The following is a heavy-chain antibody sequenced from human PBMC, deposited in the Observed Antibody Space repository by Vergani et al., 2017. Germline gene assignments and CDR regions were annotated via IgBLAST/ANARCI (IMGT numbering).Heavy chain of an antibody. CDR3: ARGRVSGWQRKGYFDY. CDR1: GGSFSGYY. V-gene: IGHV4-34*01. D-gene: IGHD6-19*01. J-gene: IGHJ4*02. CDR2: INHSGST. Sequence: QVQLQQWGAGLLKPLETLSLTCAVYGGSFSGYYWSWIRQPPGKGLEWIGEINHSGSTNYNPSLKSRVTISVDTSKNQFSLKLSSVTAADTAVYYCARGRVSGWQRKGYFDYWGQGTLVTVSS.